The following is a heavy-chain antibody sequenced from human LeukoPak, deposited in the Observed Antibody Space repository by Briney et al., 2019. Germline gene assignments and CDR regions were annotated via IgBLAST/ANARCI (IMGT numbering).Heavy chain of an antibody. Sequence: ASVKVSCKASGYRFTSYGLSWVRQAPGQGLDWMGWIGPYNGNTHHAQNFQGRVNMIADTSTSTAYMELRSLRSEDTAVYYCARDGYGSGSYSPFDPWGQGTLVTVSS. V-gene: IGHV1-18*01. CDR2: IGPYNGNT. CDR3: ARDGYGSGSYSPFDP. J-gene: IGHJ5*02. D-gene: IGHD3-10*01. CDR1: GYRFTSYG.